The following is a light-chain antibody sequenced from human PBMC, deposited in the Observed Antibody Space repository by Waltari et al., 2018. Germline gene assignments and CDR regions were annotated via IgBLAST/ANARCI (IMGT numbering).Light chain of an antibody. V-gene: IGKV1-5*03. Sequence: DIQLTQSPSTLSASVGDRVTITCRARQSTSSFLAWDQQKPGKAPKLLLYKASHLESGVPSRFSGSGSGTEFTLTISRLQPDDFATYYCQQYNTYPWTFGQGTKVEIK. CDR3: QQYNTYPWT. J-gene: IGKJ1*01. CDR2: KAS. CDR1: QSTSSF.